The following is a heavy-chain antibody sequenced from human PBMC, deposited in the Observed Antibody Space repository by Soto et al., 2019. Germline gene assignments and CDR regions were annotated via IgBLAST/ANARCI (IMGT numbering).Heavy chain of an antibody. CDR2: IYPGDSAT. Sequence: EVQLVQSGAEVKKPGESLKISCTGSGYDFAIYWIAWVRQMPGKGLEWMGIIYPGDSATRYSPPFQGQVTISADKSISTAYLQWSSLKASDTAMYYCARRVNSNSPGGGMDVWGQGTTVTVSS. J-gene: IGHJ6*02. D-gene: IGHD2-2*01. V-gene: IGHV5-51*03. CDR1: GYDFAIYW. CDR3: ARRVNSNSPGGGMDV.